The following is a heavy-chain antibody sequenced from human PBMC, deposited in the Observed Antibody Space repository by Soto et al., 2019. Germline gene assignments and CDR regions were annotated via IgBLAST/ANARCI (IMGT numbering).Heavy chain of an antibody. Sequence: SVKVSCKASGDTSSNYGVSWVRQAPGQGLEWMGGILPVFGTTTYARNFQGRITITADKSTSTVYVELTSLRSDDTATYYCARDPDEVVGTDYHYYGMDVWDQGATVTVS. D-gene: IGHD1-26*01. J-gene: IGHJ6*02. CDR3: ARDPDEVVGTDYHYYGMDV. V-gene: IGHV1-69*06. CDR2: ILPVFGTT. CDR1: GDTSSNYG.